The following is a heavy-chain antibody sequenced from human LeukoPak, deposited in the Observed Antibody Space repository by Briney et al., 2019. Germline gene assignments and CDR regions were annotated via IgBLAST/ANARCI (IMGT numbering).Heavy chain of an antibody. J-gene: IGHJ4*02. CDR3: ARHAAAVAGHFDY. Sequence: SETLSLTCTVSGGSISSSSYYWGWIRQPPGEGLEWIGSIYYSGSTYYNPSLKSRVTISVDTSKNQFSLKLSSVTAADTAVYYCARHAAAVAGHFDYWGQGTLVTVSS. V-gene: IGHV4-39*01. CDR2: IYYSGST. CDR1: GGSISSSSYY. D-gene: IGHD6-19*01.